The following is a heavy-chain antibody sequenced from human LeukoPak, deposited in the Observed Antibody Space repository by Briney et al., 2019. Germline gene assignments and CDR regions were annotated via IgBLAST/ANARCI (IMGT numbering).Heavy chain of an antibody. J-gene: IGHJ4*02. V-gene: IGHV3-48*03. Sequence: PGGSLRLSCAASGFTFSSYEMNWVRQAPGKGLEWVSYISSSGSTLFYADSVKGRFTISRDNAKNSLYLQMSGLRAEDTAVYYCARWDYWGQGTLVTVSS. CDR1: GFTFSSYE. CDR3: ARWDY. CDR2: ISSSGSTL.